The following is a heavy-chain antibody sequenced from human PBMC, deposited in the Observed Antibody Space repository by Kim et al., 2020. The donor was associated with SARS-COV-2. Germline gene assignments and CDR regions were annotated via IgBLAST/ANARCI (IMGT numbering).Heavy chain of an antibody. V-gene: IGHV3-13*05. CDR3: ARGSGWFGELFGGMDV. Sequence: GGSLRLSCVASGFTFRTSDMYWVRQPTGKGLEWVSGIGTAGDPYYADSVKGRFTISRDNAKSSFYLQMNSLRAGDTAVYYCARGSGWFGELFGGMDVWGQGSTVTVSS. D-gene: IGHD3-10*01. J-gene: IGHJ6*02. CDR2: IGTAGDP. CDR1: GFTFRTSD.